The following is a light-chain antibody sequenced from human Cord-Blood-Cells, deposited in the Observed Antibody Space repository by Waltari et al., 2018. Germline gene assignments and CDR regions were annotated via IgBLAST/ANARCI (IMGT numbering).Light chain of an antibody. J-gene: IGLJ2*01. V-gene: IGLV3-1*01. CDR1: KLGDKY. Sequence: SYELTQPPSVSVSPGQTASITCSGDKLGDKYACWYQQKPGQSPVLVIYQDSKRPSGIPEVFSGSNSGNTATLTIRGTQAMDEADYYCQAWDSSTAVFGGGTKLTVL. CDR2: QDS. CDR3: QAWDSSTAV.